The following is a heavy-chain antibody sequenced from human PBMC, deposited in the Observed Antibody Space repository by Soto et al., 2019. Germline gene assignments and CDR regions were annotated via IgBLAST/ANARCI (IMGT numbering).Heavy chain of an antibody. Sequence: VQLVESGGGVVHPERSLRLSCSASEFTFSSYAMHWVRQAPGKGLEWVAGISYDGGHKFYGDSVRGRFPISRDSSKTTVFLQMNSLRPEDTAAYYCARVKTDYSNPRGPFFFYGMDVWGQGTTVTVSS. J-gene: IGHJ6*02. CDR2: ISYDGGHK. V-gene: IGHV3-30-3*01. D-gene: IGHD4-4*01. CDR1: EFTFSSYA. CDR3: ARVKTDYSNPRGPFFFYGMDV.